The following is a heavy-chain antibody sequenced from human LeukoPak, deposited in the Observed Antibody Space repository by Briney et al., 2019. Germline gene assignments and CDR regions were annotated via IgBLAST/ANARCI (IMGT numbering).Heavy chain of an antibody. D-gene: IGHD1-26*01. V-gene: IGHV3-30*02. CDR3: AKPSYSGSYYADY. J-gene: IGHJ4*02. CDR2: IRYDGRNK. CDR1: GFTFSTSG. Sequence: GGSLRLSCAASGFTFSTSGMHWVRQAPGKGLEWVTFIRYDGRNKYYVDSVEGRFTVSRDNSKNTLYLQMHSLRAEDTAVYYCAKPSYSGSYYADYWGQGTLVTVSS.